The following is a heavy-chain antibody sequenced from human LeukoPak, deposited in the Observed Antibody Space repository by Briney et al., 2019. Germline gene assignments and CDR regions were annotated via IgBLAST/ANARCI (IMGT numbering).Heavy chain of an antibody. V-gene: IGHV5-51*01. CDR2: IYPGDSDT. D-gene: IGHD6-19*01. CDR3: ARHDGSSGWSAGWFDP. J-gene: IGHJ5*02. CDR1: GYSFTSYW. Sequence: GESLKISCKGSGYSFTSYWIGWVRQMPGKGLDWMGIIYPGDSDTRYSASFQGQVTISADKSISTAYLQWSSLKASDTAMYYCARHDGSSGWSAGWFDPWGQGTLVTVSS.